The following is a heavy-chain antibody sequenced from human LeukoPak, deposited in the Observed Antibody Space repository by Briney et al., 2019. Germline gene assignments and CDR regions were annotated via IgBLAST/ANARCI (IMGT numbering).Heavy chain of an antibody. V-gene: IGHV1-69*06. CDR1: GGTFSSYA. CDR3: ARAFGGAHYYYYMDV. CDR2: IIPIFGTA. J-gene: IGHJ6*03. D-gene: IGHD2-21*01. Sequence: SVKVSCKASGGTFSSYAISWVRQAPGQGLEWMGGIIPIFGTANYAQKFQGRVTITADKSTSTAYMELSSLRSEDTAVYYCARAFGGAHYYYYMDVWGKGTTVTVSS.